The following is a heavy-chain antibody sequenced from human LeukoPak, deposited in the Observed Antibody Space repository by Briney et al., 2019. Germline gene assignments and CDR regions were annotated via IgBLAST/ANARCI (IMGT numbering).Heavy chain of an antibody. V-gene: IGHV1-46*04. CDR1: GYTFTDYY. Sequence: ASVKVSCKASGYTFTDYYLHWVRQAPGQGLEWMGMINPSGGTTSYAQKLQGRVTMTRDTSTSTVFMELSGLRSEDTAVFYCARDAYNGIYRFDYWGQGTLVTVSS. J-gene: IGHJ4*02. D-gene: IGHD1-26*01. CDR2: INPSGGTT. CDR3: ARDAYNGIYRFDY.